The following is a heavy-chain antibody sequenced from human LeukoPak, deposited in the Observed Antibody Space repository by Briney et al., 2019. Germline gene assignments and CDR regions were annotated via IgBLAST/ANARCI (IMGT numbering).Heavy chain of an antibody. J-gene: IGHJ4*02. CDR2: ISGSGGST. D-gene: IGHD1-26*01. V-gene: IGHV3-23*01. CDR3: AAKKWELPYYFDY. CDR1: GFTFSSYA. Sequence: GGSLRLSCAASGFTFSSYAMSWVRQAPGKGLEWVSAISGSGGSTYYADSVKGRFTISRDNSKNTLYLQMNSLRAEDTAVYYCAAKKWELPYYFDYWGQGTLVTVSS.